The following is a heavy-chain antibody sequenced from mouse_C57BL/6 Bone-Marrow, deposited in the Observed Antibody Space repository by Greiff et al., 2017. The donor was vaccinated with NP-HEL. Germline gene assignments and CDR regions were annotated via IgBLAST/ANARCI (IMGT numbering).Heavy chain of an antibody. CDR3: ARCGYGSSYGYFDV. V-gene: IGHV1-26*01. CDR2: INPNNGGT. D-gene: IGHD1-1*01. Sequence: VQLQQSGPELVKPGASVKISCKASGYTFTDYYMNWVKQSHGKSLEWIGDINPNNGGTSYNQKFKGKATLTVDKSSSTAYMELRSLTSEDSAVYYCARCGYGSSYGYFDVWGTGTTVTVSS. J-gene: IGHJ1*03. CDR1: GYTFTDYY.